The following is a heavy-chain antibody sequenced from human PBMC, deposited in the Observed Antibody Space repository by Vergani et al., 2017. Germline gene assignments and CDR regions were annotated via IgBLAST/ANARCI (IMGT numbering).Heavy chain of an antibody. CDR1: GYTFTNYA. J-gene: IGHJ4*02. V-gene: IGHV1-3*04. Sequence: QVQLVQSGTEVKKPGASVKVSCKASGYTFTNYAMHWVRQATGQRLEWMGWINTGNGNTRYSQKFQDRVTITRDTSASTAYMELSSLRSEDTAVYYCATDVDTAMAYYFDYWGQGTLVTVSS. CDR2: INTGNGNT. D-gene: IGHD5-18*01. CDR3: ATDVDTAMAYYFDY.